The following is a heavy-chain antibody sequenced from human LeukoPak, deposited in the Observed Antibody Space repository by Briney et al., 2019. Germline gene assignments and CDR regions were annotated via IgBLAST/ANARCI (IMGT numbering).Heavy chain of an antibody. J-gene: IGHJ4*02. V-gene: IGHV3-21*04. D-gene: IGHD3-10*01. CDR1: GFTFSSYS. CDR2: ISSSSSYI. Sequence: GGSLRLSCAASGFTFSSYSMNWARQAPGKGLEWVSSISSSSSYIYYADSVKGRFTISRDNAKNSLYLQMNSLRAEDTAVYYCARDGRFGGRNNDYWGQGTLVTVSS. CDR3: ARDGRFGGRNNDY.